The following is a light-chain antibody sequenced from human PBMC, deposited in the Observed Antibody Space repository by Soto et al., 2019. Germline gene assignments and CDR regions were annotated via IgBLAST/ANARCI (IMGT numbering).Light chain of an antibody. CDR2: KAS. CDR1: QTISSW. V-gene: IGKV1-5*03. CDR3: QHYNSYSEV. Sequence: DIQMTQSPSTLSGSVGDRVTITCRASQTISSWLAWYQQKPGKAPKLLIYKASTLKSGVPSRFIGSGSGTEFTLTISSLQPYDFATYYCQHYNSYSEVFGQGTKEELK. J-gene: IGKJ1*01.